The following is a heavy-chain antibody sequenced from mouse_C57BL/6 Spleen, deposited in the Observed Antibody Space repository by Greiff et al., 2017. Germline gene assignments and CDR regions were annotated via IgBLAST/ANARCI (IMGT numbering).Heavy chain of an antibody. CDR1: GYTFTSYW. V-gene: IGHV1-50*01. J-gene: IGHJ3*01. CDR3: ARLDGYAFAY. Sequence: QVQLQQPGAELVKPGASVKLSCKASGYTFTSYWMPWVKQRPGQGLEWIGEIDPSDSYTNYNQKFKGKATLTVDTSSNTAYMQLSSLTSEDSAVFYCARLDGYAFAYWGQGTLVTVSA. D-gene: IGHD2-2*01. CDR2: IDPSDSYT.